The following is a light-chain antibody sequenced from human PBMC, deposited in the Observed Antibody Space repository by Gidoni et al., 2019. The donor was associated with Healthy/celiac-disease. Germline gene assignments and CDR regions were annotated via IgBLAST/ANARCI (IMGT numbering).Light chain of an antibody. J-gene: IGLJ2*01. V-gene: IGLV2-23*01. Sequence: QSALTQPSSVSGSPGQSITISCTGTSSDVGSYNLVSWYQHHPGKAQKLMIYEGSKRPSVVSSRFSGSKSGNTASLTISWLQAEDEADYYCCSYAGSSSYVVFGGGTTLTVL. CDR2: EGS. CDR3: CSYAGSSSYVV. CDR1: SSDVGSYNL.